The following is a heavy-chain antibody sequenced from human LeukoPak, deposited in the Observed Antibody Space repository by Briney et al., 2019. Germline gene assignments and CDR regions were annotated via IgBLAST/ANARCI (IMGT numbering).Heavy chain of an antibody. D-gene: IGHD7-27*01. CDR3: ARGKIDNSGYYFDY. V-gene: IGHV4-34*01. CDR2: INHSGST. Sequence: PSETLSLTCAVYGGSFSGYYWSWIRQPPGKGLEWIGEINHSGSTNYNPSLKSRVTISVDASKNQFSLKLSSVTAADTAVYYCARGKIDNSGYYFDYWGQGTLVTVSS. J-gene: IGHJ4*02. CDR1: GGSFSGYY.